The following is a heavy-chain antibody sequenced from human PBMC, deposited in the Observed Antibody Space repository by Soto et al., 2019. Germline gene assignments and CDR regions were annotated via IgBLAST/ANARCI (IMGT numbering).Heavy chain of an antibody. CDR3: ARDQSWHDLVWWFDP. CDR2: IYYSGST. CDR1: GGSISSYY. J-gene: IGHJ5*02. Sequence: SETLSLTCTVSGGSISSYYWSWIRQPPGRGLEWIGYIYYSGSTNYNPSLKSRVTISVDTSKNQFSLKLSSVTAADTAVYYCARDQSWHDLVWWFDPWGQGTLVTVS. D-gene: IGHD1-1*01. V-gene: IGHV4-59*12.